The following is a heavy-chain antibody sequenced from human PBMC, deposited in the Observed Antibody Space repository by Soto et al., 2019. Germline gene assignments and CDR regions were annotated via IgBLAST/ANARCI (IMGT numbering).Heavy chain of an antibody. D-gene: IGHD6-13*01. CDR1: CVIFIDHF. CDR3: AGGATGRAPFQY. Sequence: PGRPLRHSNAASCVIFIDHFVDWVLQAPGKGLEWVGRTRNKANSYTTEYAASVKGRFTISRGESRDSLFLQMSSLKTEDTAVYYCAGGATGRAPFQYWGPGSLVTVSS. CDR2: TRNKANSYTT. J-gene: IGHJ1*01. V-gene: IGHV3-72*01.